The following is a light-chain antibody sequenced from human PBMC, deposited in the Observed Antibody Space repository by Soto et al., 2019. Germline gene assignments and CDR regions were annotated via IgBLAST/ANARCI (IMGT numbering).Light chain of an antibody. CDR2: DND. CDR1: SSNIGKNY. CDR3: GTWDSSLTAVL. V-gene: IGLV1-51*01. Sequence: QSVLTQPPSVSAAPGQKVTISCSGSSSNIGKNYVSWYQQLPGTTPKLLIFDNDKRTSGIPDRFSGSTSGTSATLDITGLQTGDEADYYCGTWDSSLTAVLFGGGTKLTVL. J-gene: IGLJ2*01.